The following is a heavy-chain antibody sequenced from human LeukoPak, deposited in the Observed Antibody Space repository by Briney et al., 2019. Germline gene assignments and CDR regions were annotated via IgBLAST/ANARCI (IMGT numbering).Heavy chain of an antibody. CDR1: GFTFSSYG. CDR2: IWYDGSNK. V-gene: IGHV3-33*01. CDR3: ARDGWPFDY. Sequence: GRSLRLSCAASGFTFSSYGMHWVRQAPGKGLEGVAVIWYDGSNKYYADSVKGRFTISRDNSKNTLYLQMNSMRAEDTAVYYCARDGWPFDYWGQGTLVTVSS. D-gene: IGHD6-19*01. J-gene: IGHJ4*02.